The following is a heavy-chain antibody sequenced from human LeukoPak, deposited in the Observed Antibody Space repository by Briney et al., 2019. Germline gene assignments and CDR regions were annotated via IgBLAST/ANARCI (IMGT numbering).Heavy chain of an antibody. CDR1: GYTFTGYY. Sequence: ASVKVSCKASGYTFTGYYMHWVRQAPGQGLEWMGWINPNSGGTNYAQKFQGRVTMTRDTSISTAYMELSRLRSDDTAVYYCARDKVQRWLQGDAFDIWGQGTMVTVSS. CDR2: INPNSGGT. CDR3: ARDKVQRWLQGDAFDI. D-gene: IGHD5-24*01. V-gene: IGHV1-2*02. J-gene: IGHJ3*02.